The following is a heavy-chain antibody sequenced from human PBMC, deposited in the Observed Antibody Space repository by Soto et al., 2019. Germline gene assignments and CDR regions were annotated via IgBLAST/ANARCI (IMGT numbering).Heavy chain of an antibody. CDR2: VYHTGST. J-gene: IGHJ4*02. Sequence: SETLSLTCTVSGASISSSYWSWIRQSPGKGLEWIGYVYHTGSTNFNPSLKSRVTISLDTSKSQFSLNLTSLTTADTAVYFCARGGNRYSNVASGVGGFDYWGQGSLVTVSS. CDR1: GASISSSY. D-gene: IGHD5-12*01. CDR3: ARGGNRYSNVASGVGGFDY. V-gene: IGHV4-59*01.